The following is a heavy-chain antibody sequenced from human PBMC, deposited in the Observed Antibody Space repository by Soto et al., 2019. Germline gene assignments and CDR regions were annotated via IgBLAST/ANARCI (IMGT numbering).Heavy chain of an antibody. J-gene: IGHJ6*02. Sequence: PSETLSLTCAVYGYSIRSSDWWGWIRQPPGKGLEWIGYITHGRSTNYNPSLKRRVTMSVDPSKNQFSLNLTSVTAVDTAVYYCARMAVTTFYYYAMDVWGQGTTVTVSS. CDR1: GYSIRSSDW. D-gene: IGHD6-19*01. V-gene: IGHV4-28*01. CDR2: ITHGRST. CDR3: ARMAVTTFYYYAMDV.